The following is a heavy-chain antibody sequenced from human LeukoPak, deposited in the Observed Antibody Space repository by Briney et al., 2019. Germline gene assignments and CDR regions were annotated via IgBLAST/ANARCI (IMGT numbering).Heavy chain of an antibody. V-gene: IGHV4-59*08. CDR3: ARRGNWGFFDY. CDR1: GGSISHYY. CDR2: INYSGST. J-gene: IGHJ4*02. Sequence: PSETLSLTCTVSGGSISHYYWSWIRQSPGKGLEWVGYINYSGSTNYNPSLKSRVTISIDTSKNQFSLKLSSVTAADTAVYYCARRGNWGFFDYWGQGTLVTVSS. D-gene: IGHD7-27*01.